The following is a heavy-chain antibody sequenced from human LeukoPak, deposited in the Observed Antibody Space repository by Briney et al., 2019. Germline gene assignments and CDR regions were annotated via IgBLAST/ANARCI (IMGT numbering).Heavy chain of an antibody. Sequence: ASVKVSCKASGGTFSSYAISWVRQAPGQGLEWMGWISAYNGNTNYAQKLQGRVTMTTDTSTSTAYMELRSLRSDDTAVYYCARDPVTPSGWYLGGNWFDPWGQGTLVTASS. CDR3: ARDPVTPSGWYLGGNWFDP. CDR2: ISAYNGNT. CDR1: GGTFSSYA. V-gene: IGHV1-18*01. J-gene: IGHJ5*02. D-gene: IGHD6-19*01.